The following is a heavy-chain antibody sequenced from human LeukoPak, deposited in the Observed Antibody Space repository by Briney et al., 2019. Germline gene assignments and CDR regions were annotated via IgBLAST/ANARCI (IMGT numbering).Heavy chain of an antibody. Sequence: DPSETLSLTCTVSGASISSNYWSWIRQPPGKGLEWIGYITNSGSTAYNSSLKSRVTISLDTSNNQFSLKLSSVTAADTAVYYCARAIWFGEKYFDYWGQGTPVTVSS. CDR3: ARAIWFGEKYFDY. CDR2: ITNSGST. J-gene: IGHJ4*02. D-gene: IGHD3-10*01. V-gene: IGHV4-59*12. CDR1: GASISSNY.